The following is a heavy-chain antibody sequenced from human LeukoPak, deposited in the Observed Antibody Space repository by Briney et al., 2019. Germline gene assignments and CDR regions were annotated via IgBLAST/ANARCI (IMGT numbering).Heavy chain of an antibody. CDR1: GGTFSSYA. J-gene: IGHJ6*02. V-gene: IGHV1-69*04. CDR2: IIPILGIA. D-gene: IGHD3-22*01. CDR3: AREGYYDSSGYGMDV. Sequence: ASVKVSCKTSGGTFSSYAISWVRQAPGQGLEWMGRIIPILGIANYAQKFQGRVTMTRDTSTSTVYMELSSLRSEDTAVYYCAREGYYDSSGYGMDVWGQGTTVTVSS.